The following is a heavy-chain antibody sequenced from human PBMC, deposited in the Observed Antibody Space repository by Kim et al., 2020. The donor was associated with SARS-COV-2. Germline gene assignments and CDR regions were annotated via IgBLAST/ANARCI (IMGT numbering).Heavy chain of an antibody. CDR2: ISYDGSNK. CDR1: GFTFSSYG. CDR3: AKLARYGGNFFDY. Sequence: GGSLRLSCAASGFTFSSYGMHWVRQAPGKGLEWVAVISYDGSNKYYADSVKGRFTISRDNSKNTLYLQMNSLRAEDTAVYYCAKLARYGGNFFDYWGQGTLVTVSS. J-gene: IGHJ4*02. D-gene: IGHD4-17*01. V-gene: IGHV3-30*18.